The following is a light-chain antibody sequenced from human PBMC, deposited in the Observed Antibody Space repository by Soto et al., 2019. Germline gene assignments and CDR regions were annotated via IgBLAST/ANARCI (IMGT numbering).Light chain of an antibody. CDR3: HQRQSWPRT. Sequence: EIVLTQSPATLSSSPGERATLSCRASQTVNSRLAWYQHKPGQAPRLLIYHTSNRATGIPARFSGSGPGTDFTLTISSLEPEDFAVYYCHQRQSWPRTFGQGTKVDI. CDR2: HTS. CDR1: QTVNSR. V-gene: IGKV3-11*01. J-gene: IGKJ1*01.